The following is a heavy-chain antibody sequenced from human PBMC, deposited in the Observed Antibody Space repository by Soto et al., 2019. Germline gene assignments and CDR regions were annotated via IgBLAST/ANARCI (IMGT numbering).Heavy chain of an antibody. Sequence: EVQLVESGGGLVQPGGSLRLSCAASGFTLSAYSMNWVRQAPGKGLEWLSYIRSTGSPTYYADSVKGRFTISRDNAKNAMYLTMSGRRDADTAVYYCGRDGDKVPAGQHKVHGDYGGQGTLVTVSS. D-gene: IGHD1-1*01. CDR3: GRDGDKVPAGQHKVHGDY. J-gene: IGHJ4*02. V-gene: IGHV3-48*02. CDR1: GFTLSAYS. CDR2: IRSTGSPT.